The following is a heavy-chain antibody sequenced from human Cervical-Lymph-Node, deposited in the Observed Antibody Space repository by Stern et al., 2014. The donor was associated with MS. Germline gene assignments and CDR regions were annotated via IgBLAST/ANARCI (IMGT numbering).Heavy chain of an antibody. Sequence: VQLVESGGGVVQPGRSLRVSCAGSGFTFSSYPISWVRQAPGKGLEWVGVITYDGSKTHYEDSVKGRFTLSRDNSKNTVSLQMNSLTTEDTAVYFCARGSRGMDVWGQGTTVTVSS. D-gene: IGHD3-10*01. J-gene: IGHJ6*02. CDR1: GFTFSSYP. CDR3: ARGSRGMDV. CDR2: ITYDGSKT. V-gene: IGHV3-30-3*01.